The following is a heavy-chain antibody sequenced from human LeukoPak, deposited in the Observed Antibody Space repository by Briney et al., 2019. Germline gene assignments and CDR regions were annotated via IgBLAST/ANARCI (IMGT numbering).Heavy chain of an antibody. V-gene: IGHV3-66*01. D-gene: IGHD6-19*01. J-gene: IGHJ4*02. CDR2: IYSGGTT. CDR1: GFTVSGNF. Sequence: GGSLRLSCAASGFTVSGNFMSWVRQAPGKGLEWVSVIYSGGTTYYADSVKGRFTISRDNSKNTLYLQMNSLRAEDTAVYYCATDPQASGWYYFDYWGQGTLVTVSS. CDR3: ATDPQASGWYYFDY.